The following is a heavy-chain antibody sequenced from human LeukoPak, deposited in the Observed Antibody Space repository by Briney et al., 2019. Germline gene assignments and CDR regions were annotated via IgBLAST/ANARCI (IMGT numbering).Heavy chain of an antibody. D-gene: IGHD6-6*01. CDR2: IYSGGST. V-gene: IGHV3-53*01. J-gene: IGHJ5*02. Sequence: GGSLRLSCAASGFTVSGNYMSWVRPAPGKGLEWVSVIYSGGSTYYADSVKGRFTISRDNSKNTLYLQMNSLRAEDTAVYYCAGGDSSSSGRSVPWGEVTLVTVSS. CDR3: AGGDSSSSGRSVP. CDR1: GFTVSGNY.